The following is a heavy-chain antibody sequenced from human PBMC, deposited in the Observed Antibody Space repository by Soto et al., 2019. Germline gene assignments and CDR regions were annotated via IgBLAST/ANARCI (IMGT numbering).Heavy chain of an antibody. J-gene: IGHJ4*02. V-gene: IGHV3-73*01. CDR1: GFTFSGSA. D-gene: IGHD2-2*03. Sequence: PGGSLRLSCAASGFTFSGSAMHWVRQAAGEGLEWVGRIRSKANSYATAYGASVKGRFTISRDDSKNTAYLQMNSLKTEDTAVYYCIGYCRTTSCYASYFDYWGQGTVVTVSS. CDR2: IRSKANSYAT. CDR3: IGYCRTTSCYASYFDY.